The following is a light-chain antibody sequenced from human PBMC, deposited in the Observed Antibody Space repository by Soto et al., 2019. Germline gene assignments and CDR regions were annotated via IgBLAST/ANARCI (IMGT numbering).Light chain of an antibody. CDR3: QQYETFSGT. V-gene: IGKV1-5*01. J-gene: IGKJ1*01. Sequence: DIQMSQPPSTLSASVGDTVTVTCLASKSVSGWLAWYQQKPGEAPKLLIYDASALPRGVPSRFSGSGSGTEFTLTISSLQPDDFATYYCQQYETFSGTFGPGTKVDIK. CDR1: KSVSGW. CDR2: DAS.